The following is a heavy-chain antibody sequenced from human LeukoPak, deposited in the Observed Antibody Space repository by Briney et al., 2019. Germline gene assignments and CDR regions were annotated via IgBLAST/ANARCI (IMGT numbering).Heavy chain of an antibody. CDR1: GGSISSYY. Sequence: SETLSLTCTVSGGSISSYYWSWIRQPAGKGLEWIGRIYTSGSTNYNPSLKSRVTISVDTSKNQFSLKLSSVTAADTAVYYCARDTYYYGSGSYYLYYYYMDVWGKGTTVTVSS. CDR3: ARDTYYYGSGSYYLYYYYMDV. CDR2: IYTSGST. J-gene: IGHJ6*03. D-gene: IGHD3-10*01. V-gene: IGHV4-4*07.